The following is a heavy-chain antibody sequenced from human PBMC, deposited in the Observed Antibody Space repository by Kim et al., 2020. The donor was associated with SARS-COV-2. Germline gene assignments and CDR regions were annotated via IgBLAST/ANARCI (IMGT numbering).Heavy chain of an antibody. J-gene: IGHJ2*01. CDR2: SHYRGTT. CDR3: ARGDSHFDL. D-gene: IGHD3-10*01. V-gene: IGHV4-59*08. CDR1: GGSVSLFY. Sequence: SETLSLTCDVSGGSVSLFYWSWIRQPPGKTLEWIGYSHYRGTTTYSPSLKSRVTMSLDTSTNQFSLKVTSLTAADTAMYYCARGDSHFDLWGRGTLVIV.